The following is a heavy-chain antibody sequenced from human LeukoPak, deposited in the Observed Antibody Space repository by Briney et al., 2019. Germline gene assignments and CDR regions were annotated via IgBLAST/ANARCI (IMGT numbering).Heavy chain of an antibody. CDR2: IYYSGST. CDR3: AREGHGSGSYYAALDY. CDR1: GGSISSSSYY. J-gene: IGHJ4*02. Sequence: SETLSLTCTVSGGSISSSSYYWGWIRQPPGKGLEWIGSIYYSGSTYYNPSLKSRVTISVDTSKNQFSLRLSSVTAADTAVYYCAREGHGSGSYYAALDYWGQGTLVTVSS. V-gene: IGHV4-39*02. D-gene: IGHD3-10*01.